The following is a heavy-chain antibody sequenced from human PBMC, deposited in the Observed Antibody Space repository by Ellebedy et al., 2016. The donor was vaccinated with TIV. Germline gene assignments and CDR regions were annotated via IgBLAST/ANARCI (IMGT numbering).Heavy chain of an antibody. D-gene: IGHD3-22*01. J-gene: IGHJ4*02. CDR3: ARHSHYYDSSGYLDY. V-gene: IGHV4-4*02. CDR1: GGSISSSNW. Sequence: MPSETLSLTCAVSGGSISSSNWWSWVRQPPGKGLEWIGEIYHSGSTNYNPSLKSRVTISVDKSKNQFSLKLSSVTAADTAVYYCARHSHYYDSSGYLDYWGQGTLVTVSS. CDR2: IYHSGST.